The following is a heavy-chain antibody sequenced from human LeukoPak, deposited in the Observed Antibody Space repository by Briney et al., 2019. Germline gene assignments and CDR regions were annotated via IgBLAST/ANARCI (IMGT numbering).Heavy chain of an antibody. Sequence: GGSLRLSCAASGLTFSTYWMHWVRQTPRKGLVWVARINSNGSTTNYADSVEGRFTISRDNAKNSLYLQMNSLRAEDTAVYYCAREGDYSLLFDPWGQGTLVTVSS. CDR3: AREGDYSLLFDP. CDR2: INSNGSTT. V-gene: IGHV3-74*01. CDR1: GLTFSTYW. D-gene: IGHD3-10*01. J-gene: IGHJ5*02.